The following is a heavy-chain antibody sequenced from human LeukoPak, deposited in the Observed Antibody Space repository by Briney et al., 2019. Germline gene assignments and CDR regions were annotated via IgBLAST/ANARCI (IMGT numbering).Heavy chain of an antibody. CDR3: ARSDDYGDYLVDY. J-gene: IGHJ4*02. V-gene: IGHV3-21*01. D-gene: IGHD4-17*01. CDR2: ITSTSGYI. CDR1: GFSFSKYA. Sequence: GGSLRLPCAASGFSFSKYAINWVRQAPGKGLEWVSTITSTSGYIYYEDSVKGRFTTSRDNAKDSVYLQMDSLRVEDTAVYYCARSDDYGDYLVDYWGQGTLVTVSS.